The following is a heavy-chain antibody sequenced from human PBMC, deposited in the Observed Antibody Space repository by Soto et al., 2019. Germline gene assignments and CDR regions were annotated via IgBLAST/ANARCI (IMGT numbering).Heavy chain of an antibody. V-gene: IGHV3-23*01. Sequence: GGSLRLSCAASGFTFSSYAMSWVRQAPGKGLEWVSAISGSGGSTYYADSVKGRFTISRDNSKNTLYLQMNSLRAEDTAVYYCAIPFDYDILPGPDYWGQGPLVTVSS. CDR1: GFTFSSYA. CDR3: AIPFDYDILPGPDY. CDR2: ISGSGGST. D-gene: IGHD3-9*01. J-gene: IGHJ4*02.